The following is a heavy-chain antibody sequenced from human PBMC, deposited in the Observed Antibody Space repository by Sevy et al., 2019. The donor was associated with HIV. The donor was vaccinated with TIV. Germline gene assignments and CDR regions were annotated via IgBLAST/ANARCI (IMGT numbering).Heavy chain of an antibody. Sequence: GGSLRLSCAASGFTFSSFGMHWVRQAPGKGLEWLAVIWFDGSNTYYADSVRGQFTISRDIAKNTLNLQMNSLRAEDTAVYYCARDLEFSDHGDYGPAFMPDFWGHGTLVTVSS. V-gene: IGHV3-33*01. CDR3: ARDLEFSDHGDYGPAFMPDF. J-gene: IGHJ4*01. CDR1: GFTFSSFG. CDR2: IWFDGSNT. D-gene: IGHD4-17*01.